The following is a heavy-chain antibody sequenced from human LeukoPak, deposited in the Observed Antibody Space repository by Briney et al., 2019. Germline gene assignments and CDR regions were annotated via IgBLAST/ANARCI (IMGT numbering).Heavy chain of an antibody. J-gene: IGHJ2*01. CDR1: GFTSSTYI. V-gene: IGHV3-48*01. D-gene: IGHD1-20*01. CDR2: IGSTGTT. CDR3: ARGPGINASTFHWYFDL. Sequence: PGTSLRLSCAVSGFTSSTYIMNWVRQAPGQGLEWVSYIGSTGTTYYGDSVKGRFTISRDNAKNSLYLQMNGLTAEDTAVYYCARGPGINASTFHWYFDLWGRGTLVTVPS.